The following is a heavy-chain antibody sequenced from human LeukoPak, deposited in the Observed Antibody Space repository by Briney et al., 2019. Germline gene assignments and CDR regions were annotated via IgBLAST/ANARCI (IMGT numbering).Heavy chain of an antibody. J-gene: IGHJ4*02. Sequence: GGSLRLSCAGSGFTFSDYYMCWIRQAPGKGLEWVSYISSSGRTIYCADSVKGRFTISRDNAKNSLYLQMNSLRAEDTAVYYCVRDMGYYDKVWGQGTLVTVSS. CDR3: VRDMGYYDKV. CDR1: GFTFSDYY. CDR2: ISSSGRTI. D-gene: IGHD3-22*01. V-gene: IGHV3-11*04.